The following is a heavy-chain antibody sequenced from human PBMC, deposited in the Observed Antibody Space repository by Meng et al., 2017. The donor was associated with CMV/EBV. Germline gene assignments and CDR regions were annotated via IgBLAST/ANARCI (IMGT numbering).Heavy chain of an antibody. V-gene: IGHV2-70D*14. D-gene: IGHD5-24*01. J-gene: IGHJ4*02. CDR1: GFSLTTRGMR. CDR2: IDWDDDE. CDR3: TRSPDGYNPGFDS. Sequence: SGPTLVKSTQTLTLTCTFSGFSLTTRGMRVSWIRQPPGKALEWLARIDWDDDEFYSTSLRTRLTISKDTSKNQVVLTMTNVDPVDTATYYCTRSPDGYNPGFDSWGLGTLVTVSS.